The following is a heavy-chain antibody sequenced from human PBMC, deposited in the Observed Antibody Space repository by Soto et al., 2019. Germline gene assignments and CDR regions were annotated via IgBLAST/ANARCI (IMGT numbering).Heavy chain of an antibody. CDR3: ARTPSGVVGAPRINSLDP. CDR1: GYTFTNYD. D-gene: IGHD5-12*01. CDR2: MNPNSGNT. Sequence: QVQLVQSGAEVKKPGASVKVSCKASGYTFTNYDINWVRQATGQGLEWMGWMNPNSGNTGYAQKFQGRVTMTRNTSISTAYMELSSLRSEDTAVYYCARTPSGVVGAPRINSLDPWGQGTLVTVSS. J-gene: IGHJ5*02. V-gene: IGHV1-8*01.